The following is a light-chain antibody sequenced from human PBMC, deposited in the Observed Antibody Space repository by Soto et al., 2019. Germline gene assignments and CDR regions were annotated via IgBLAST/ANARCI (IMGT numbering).Light chain of an antibody. CDR2: GTS. J-gene: IGKJ4*01. CDR3: QQYVSSPLT. CDR1: QSVNSKY. Sequence: EIVLTQSPATLSLSPGERATLSCRASQSVNSKYLAWYQQKPGRAPSLLIYGTSSRATGIPDRFSGSGSGTDFTLTVSRLEPEDFAVYYCQQYVSSPLTFGGETKVEIK. V-gene: IGKV3-20*01.